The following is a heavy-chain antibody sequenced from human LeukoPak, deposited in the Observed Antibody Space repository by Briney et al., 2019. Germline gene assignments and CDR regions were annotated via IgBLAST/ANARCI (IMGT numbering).Heavy chain of an antibody. CDR1: GFTFGDYY. D-gene: IGHD6-19*01. CDR3: AKDLASGWYYYYYYMDV. V-gene: IGHV3-11*01. CDR2: ISSSGSTI. J-gene: IGHJ6*03. Sequence: GGSLRLSWAASGFTFGDYYMSWIRQAAGEVLEWVSYISSSGSTICYADSVKGRFTISRDNAKNSLYLQMHSLRAEDTAVYYCAKDLASGWYYYYYYMDVWGKGTMVTVSS.